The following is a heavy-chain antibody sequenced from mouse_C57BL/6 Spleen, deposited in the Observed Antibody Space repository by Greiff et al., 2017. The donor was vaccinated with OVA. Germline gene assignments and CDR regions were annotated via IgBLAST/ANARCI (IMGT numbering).Heavy chain of an antibody. CDR2: IWRGGST. Sequence: QVQLKQSGPGLVQPSQSLSISCTASGFSLTSYGVHWVRQSPGKGLEWLGVIWRGGSTAYNAAFISRLGISKNNSKRQVIFKMNSLQADDTAIKYCARKGPDAMDDWGQGTSVTVSS. J-gene: IGHJ4*01. CDR1: GFSLTSYG. CDR3: ARKGPDAMDD. V-gene: IGHV2-2*01.